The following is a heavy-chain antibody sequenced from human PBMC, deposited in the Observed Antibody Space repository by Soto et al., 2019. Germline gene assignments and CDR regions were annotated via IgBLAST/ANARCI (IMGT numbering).Heavy chain of an antibody. Sequence: GGSLRLSCAASGFTFSDYYMSWIRQAPGKGLEWVSAISGSGGSTYYADSVKGRFTISRDNSKNTLYLQMNSLRAEDTAVYYCAKFCSGGSCYSGAFDIWGQGTMVTVSS. CDR1: GFTFSDYY. V-gene: IGHV3-23*01. CDR3: AKFCSGGSCYSGAFDI. CDR2: ISGSGGST. J-gene: IGHJ3*02. D-gene: IGHD2-15*01.